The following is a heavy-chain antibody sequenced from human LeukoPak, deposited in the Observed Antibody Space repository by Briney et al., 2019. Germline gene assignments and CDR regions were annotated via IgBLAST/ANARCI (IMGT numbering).Heavy chain of an antibody. D-gene: IGHD3-22*01. CDR1: GFTFSSYE. J-gene: IGHJ4*02. CDR2: ISYDGSNK. Sequence: GGSLRLSCAASGFTFSSYEMNWVRQAPGKGLEWVAVISYDGSNKYYADSVKGRFTISRDNSKNTLYLQMNSLRAEDTAVYYCARKYYYDSSGYWVFDYWGQGTLVTVSS. CDR3: ARKYYYDSSGYWVFDY. V-gene: IGHV3-30*03.